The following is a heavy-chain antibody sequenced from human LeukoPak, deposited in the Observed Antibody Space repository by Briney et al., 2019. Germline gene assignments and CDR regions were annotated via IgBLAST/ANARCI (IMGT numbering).Heavy chain of an antibody. CDR1: GFTFSSYG. V-gene: IGHV3-30*03. Sequence: GGSLRLSCAASGFTFSSYGMHWVRQAPGKGLEWVAVISYDGSNKYYADSVKGRFTISRDNSKNTLYLQMNSLRAEDTAVYYCAILAGMEDYWGQGTLVTVSS. CDR3: AILAGMEDY. J-gene: IGHJ4*02. CDR2: ISYDGSNK. D-gene: IGHD1-1*01.